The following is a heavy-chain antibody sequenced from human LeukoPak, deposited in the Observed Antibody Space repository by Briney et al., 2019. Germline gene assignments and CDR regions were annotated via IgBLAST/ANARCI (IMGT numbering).Heavy chain of an antibody. J-gene: IGHJ4*02. D-gene: IGHD5-18*01. Sequence: RGSLRLSCAASGFRFNTYEMNWVRQAPGKGLEWLSYISSSGGTKYYANSVKGRFTISRDNTGNSLYLQMNRLRAEDTAIYYCAGIYSYVHRPTEYWGQGILVTVSS. V-gene: IGHV3-48*03. CDR3: AGIYSYVHRPTEY. CDR2: ISSSGGTK. CDR1: GFRFNTYE.